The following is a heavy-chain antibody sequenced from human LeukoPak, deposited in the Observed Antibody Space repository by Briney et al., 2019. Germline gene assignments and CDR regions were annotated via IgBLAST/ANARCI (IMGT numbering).Heavy chain of an antibody. Sequence: GGSLRLSCAASGFTFSSYAMSWVRQAPGKGLEWVSAISGSGGSTYYAGSVKGRFTISRDNSKNTLYLQMNSLRAEDTAVYYCAKDRIAASVRWFDPWGQGTLVTVSS. V-gene: IGHV3-23*01. CDR1: GFTFSSYA. CDR3: AKDRIAASVRWFDP. J-gene: IGHJ5*02. CDR2: ISGSGGST. D-gene: IGHD6-13*01.